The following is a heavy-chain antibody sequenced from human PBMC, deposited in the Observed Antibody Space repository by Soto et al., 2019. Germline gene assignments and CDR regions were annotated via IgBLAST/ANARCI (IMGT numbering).Heavy chain of an antibody. J-gene: IGHJ6*02. V-gene: IGHV4-34*01. CDR1: GGSFSGYY. CDR2: INHSGST. CDR3: AREQQLLTTGLSGYYYYGMDV. D-gene: IGHD6-13*01. Sequence: PSEPLSLTCAVYGGSFSGYYWSWIRQPPGKGLEWIGEINHSGSTNYNPSLKSRVTISVDTSKHQFSLKLSSVTAADTAVYYCAREQQLLTTGLSGYYYYGMDVWGQGTTVTVSS.